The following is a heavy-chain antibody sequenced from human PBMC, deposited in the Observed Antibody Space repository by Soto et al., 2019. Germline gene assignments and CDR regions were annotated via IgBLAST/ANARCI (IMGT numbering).Heavy chain of an antibody. D-gene: IGHD3-16*01. CDR1: GGSVSSGSYY. Sequence: SETLSLTCTVSGGSVSSGSYYWSWIRQPPGKGLEWIGYIYYSGSTNYHPSLNSRATISVDMSKNKFSLTLTSVTAADAAVYYCARGPDYPKIAPYLNVLDVWGQGTRVTVSS. V-gene: IGHV4-61*01. CDR2: IYYSGST. CDR3: ARGPDYPKIAPYLNVLDV. J-gene: IGHJ6*02.